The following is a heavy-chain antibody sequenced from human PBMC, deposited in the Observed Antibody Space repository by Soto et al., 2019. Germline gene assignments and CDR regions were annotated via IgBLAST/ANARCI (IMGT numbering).Heavy chain of an antibody. V-gene: IGHV3-15*01. J-gene: IGHJ6*02. CDR3: TPQDSPYYYYYYGMDV. CDR2: IKSKTDGGTT. Sequence: PGGSLRLSCAASGFTFSNAWMSWVRQAPGKGLEWVGRIKSKTDGGTTDYAAPVKGRFTISRDDSKNTLYLQMNSLKTEDTAVYYCTPQDSPYYYYYYGMDVWGQGTTVTVSS. CDR1: GFTFSNAW. D-gene: IGHD5-18*01.